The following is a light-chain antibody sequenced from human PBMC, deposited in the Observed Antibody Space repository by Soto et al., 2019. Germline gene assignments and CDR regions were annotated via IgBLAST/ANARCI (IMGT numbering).Light chain of an antibody. V-gene: IGLV2-14*03. CDR2: DVS. Sequence: QSALTQPASVSGSPGQSIAVSCTGTSSDVGGYNYVSWYQHHPGKAPKLMIYDVSNRPSGVSNRFSGSKSGNTASLTISGLQAEDEADYYCGSHSSTSTYVFGTGTKLTVL. CDR1: SSDVGGYNY. J-gene: IGLJ1*01. CDR3: GSHSSTSTYV.